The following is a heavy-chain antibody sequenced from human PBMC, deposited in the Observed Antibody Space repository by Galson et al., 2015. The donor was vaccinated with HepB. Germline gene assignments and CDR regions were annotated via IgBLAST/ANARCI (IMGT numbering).Heavy chain of an antibody. CDR2: ICYTATT. Sequence: SETLSLTCTVSDVSTSSSSYYWSWLRQPPGRGLEWIGSICYTATTYYDPSLKSRVTISLDTSKDQFSLRLNSVTAADTAVYYCARHVGESGSYGMDVWGQGTTVTVSS. J-gene: IGHJ6*02. CDR3: ARHVGESGSYGMDV. D-gene: IGHD3-10*01. CDR1: DVSTSSSSYY. V-gene: IGHV4-39*01.